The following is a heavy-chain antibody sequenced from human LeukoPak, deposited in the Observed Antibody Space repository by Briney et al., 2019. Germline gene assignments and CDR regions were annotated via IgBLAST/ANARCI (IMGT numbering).Heavy chain of an antibody. CDR1: GGSISSYY. CDR3: ARDSYCSSTSCYTGVYYFDY. D-gene: IGHD2-2*02. CDR2: IYTSGST. Sequence: SETLSLTCTVSGGSISSYYWSWIRQPAGKGLEWIGRIYTSGSTNYNPSLKSRVTMSVDTSKNQFSLKLSSVTAADTAVHYCARDSYCSSTSCYTGVYYFDYWGQGTLVTVSS. V-gene: IGHV4-4*07. J-gene: IGHJ4*02.